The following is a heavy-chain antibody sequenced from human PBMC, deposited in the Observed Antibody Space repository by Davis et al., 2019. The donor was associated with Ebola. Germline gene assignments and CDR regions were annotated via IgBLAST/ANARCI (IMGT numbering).Heavy chain of an antibody. V-gene: IGHV1-46*01. D-gene: IGHD5-12*01. Sequence: ASVKVSCKASGYTFTNYYMHWVRQAPGQGLEWMGIINPSGGSTTYAQKFQGRVTMTRDTSTSTVYMELSSLRSEDTAVYYCARVRYSGYEPLAFDIWGQGTMVTVSS. CDR1: GYTFTNYY. CDR2: INPSGGST. CDR3: ARVRYSGYEPLAFDI. J-gene: IGHJ3*02.